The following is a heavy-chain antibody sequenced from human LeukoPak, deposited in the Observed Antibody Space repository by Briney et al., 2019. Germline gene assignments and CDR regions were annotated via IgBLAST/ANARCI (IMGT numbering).Heavy chain of an antibody. Sequence: SVKVSCKASGGTFSSYAISWVRQAPGQGLEWMGRIIPIFGIANYAQKFQGRVTITADKSTSTAYMELSSLRSEDTAVYYCARRDYGGSNDYWGQGTLVTVSS. V-gene: IGHV1-69*04. CDR1: GGTFSSYA. CDR3: ARRDYGGSNDY. CDR2: IIPIFGIA. J-gene: IGHJ4*02. D-gene: IGHD4-23*01.